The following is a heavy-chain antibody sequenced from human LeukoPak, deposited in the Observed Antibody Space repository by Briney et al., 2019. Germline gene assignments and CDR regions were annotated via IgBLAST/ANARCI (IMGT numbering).Heavy chain of an antibody. V-gene: IGHV3-21*01. Sequence: GGSLRLSCAASGFTFSSYSMDWVRQAPGKGLEWVSSISSSSSYIYYADSVKGRFTISRDNAKNSLYLQMNSLRAEDTAVYYCASDTFGYSSSWYEDYWGQGTLVTVSS. D-gene: IGHD6-13*01. J-gene: IGHJ4*02. CDR2: ISSSSSYI. CDR1: GFTFSSYS. CDR3: ASDTFGYSSSWYEDY.